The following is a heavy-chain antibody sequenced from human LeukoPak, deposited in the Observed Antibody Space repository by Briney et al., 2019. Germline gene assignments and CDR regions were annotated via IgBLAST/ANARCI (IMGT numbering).Heavy chain of an antibody. D-gene: IGHD7-27*01. CDR2: THHSGAP. Sequence: NPSETLSLTCSVSGYSISSGYFWGWIRQPPGQRPEWIATTHHSGAPYYNPSLKSRVTLSVDMSKNQVSLKLTSVTAADTAVYYCTREVWGSTFPDYWGQGTLVTVSS. CDR3: TREVWGSTFPDY. CDR1: GYSISSGYF. V-gene: IGHV4-38-2*02. J-gene: IGHJ4*02.